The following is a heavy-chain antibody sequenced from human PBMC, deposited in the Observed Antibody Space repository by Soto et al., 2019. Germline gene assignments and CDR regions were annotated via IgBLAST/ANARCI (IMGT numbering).Heavy chain of an antibody. J-gene: IGHJ6*02. D-gene: IGHD3-10*01. CDR1: GFTFSDYA. CDR2: LDGAGGST. V-gene: IGHV3-23*01. Sequence: PGESLRLSCLASGFTFSDYAMTWVRHVPGRGLEWVASLDGAGGSTYYADSVRGRFTISRDNSQNTLFLQMKRLTVDDTAIYYCAAPRDEYGSGVSWFTYGMDIWGQGTTVTVSS. CDR3: AAPRDEYGSGVSWFTYGMDI.